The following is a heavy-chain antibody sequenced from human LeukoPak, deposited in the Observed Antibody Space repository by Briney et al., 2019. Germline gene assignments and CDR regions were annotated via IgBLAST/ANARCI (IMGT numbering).Heavy chain of an antibody. V-gene: IGHV3-11*01. D-gene: IGHD1-26*01. CDR2: ISSSGSTI. J-gene: IGHJ4*02. CDR3: AREISGERTYYFDY. Sequence: PGGSLRLSCAASGFTFSDYYMSWIRQAPGKGLEWGSYISSSGSTIYYADSVKGRFTISSDNAKNSLYLQMNSLRAEDTAVYYCAREISGERTYYFDYWGQGTLVTVSS. CDR1: GFTFSDYY.